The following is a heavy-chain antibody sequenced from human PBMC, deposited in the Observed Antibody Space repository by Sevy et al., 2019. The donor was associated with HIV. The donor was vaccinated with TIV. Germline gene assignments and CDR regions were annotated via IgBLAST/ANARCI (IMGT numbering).Heavy chain of an antibody. J-gene: IGHJ6*03. D-gene: IGHD1-1*01. V-gene: IGHV3-11*01. CDR3: ARDELGTTQYNRYYYMDV. CDR1: GFTFSDYY. Sequence: GGSLRLSCAASGFTFSDYYMSWIRQAPGKGLEWVSYISSSGSDSTIYYADSVEGRFTIPRNNAKNTLYLQMNSLSAEDTAVYYCARDELGTTQYNRYYYMDVWGKGTTVTVSS. CDR2: ISSSGSDSTI.